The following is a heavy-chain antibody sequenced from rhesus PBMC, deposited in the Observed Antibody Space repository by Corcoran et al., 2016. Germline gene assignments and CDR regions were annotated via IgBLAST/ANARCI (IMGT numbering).Heavy chain of an antibody. CDR1: GGSFSGYY. CDR2: IRGSSGSN. V-gene: IGHV4-165*01. J-gene: IGHJ4*01. Sequence: QVQLQESGPGLVKPSETLSLPCAVSGGSFSGYYLGWIRQPPGKGLVGIGYIRGSSGSNEYNPSLKSRVTISTDKSKSQFSLKLSAVTAADTAVYYCARGLVVVSATPMYYFDYWGQGVLVTVSS. CDR3: ARGLVVVSATPMYYFDY. D-gene: IGHD2-39*02.